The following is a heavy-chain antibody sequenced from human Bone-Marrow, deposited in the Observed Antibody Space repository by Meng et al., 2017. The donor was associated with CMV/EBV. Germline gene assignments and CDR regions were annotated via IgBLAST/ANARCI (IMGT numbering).Heavy chain of an antibody. CDR1: GLTFSSYA. D-gene: IGHD2-15*01. J-gene: IGHJ6*02. V-gene: IGHV3-30*04. Sequence: GESLKISCAASGLTFSSYAMHWVRQAPGKGLEWVAVISYDGSNKYYADSVKGRFTISRDNSKNTLYLQMNSLRAEDTAVYYCARDIVIGGAYYYYGMDVWGQGTTVTVSS. CDR2: ISYDGSNK. CDR3: ARDIVIGGAYYYYGMDV.